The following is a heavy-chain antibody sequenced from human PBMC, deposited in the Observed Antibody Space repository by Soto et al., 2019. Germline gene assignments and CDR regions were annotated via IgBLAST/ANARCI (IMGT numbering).Heavy chain of an antibody. J-gene: IGHJ4*02. CDR2: IIPILGIA. Sequence: QVQLVQSGAEVKKPGSSVKVSCKASGGTFSSYTISWVRQAPGQGLEWMGRIIPILGIANYAQKFQGRVTITADKSTSTAYMELSSMRSEDTAVYYCARGPYTTERYYASSGYYYLGYWGQGTLVTVSS. D-gene: IGHD3-22*01. V-gene: IGHV1-69*02. CDR1: GGTFSSYT. CDR3: ARGPYTTERYYASSGYYYLGY.